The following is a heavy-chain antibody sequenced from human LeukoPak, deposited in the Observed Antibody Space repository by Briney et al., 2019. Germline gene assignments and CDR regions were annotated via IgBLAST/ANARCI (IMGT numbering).Heavy chain of an antibody. Sequence: SETLSLTCAVSGGSLSGYYWTWIRQPPGKGLEWIGEINHSGSTNYNPSLKSRVTISVDTSKNQFSLKLSSVTAADTAVYYCARGQLWSYWGQGTLVTVSS. CDR3: ARGQLWSY. J-gene: IGHJ4*02. V-gene: IGHV4-34*01. CDR2: INHSGST. D-gene: IGHD5-18*01. CDR1: GGSLSGYY.